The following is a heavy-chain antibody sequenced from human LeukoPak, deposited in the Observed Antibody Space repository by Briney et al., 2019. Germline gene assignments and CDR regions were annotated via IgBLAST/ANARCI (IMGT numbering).Heavy chain of an antibody. CDR1: GFTFSSYS. J-gene: IGHJ6*03. V-gene: IGHV3-21*01. D-gene: IGHD2-15*01. Sequence: GGSLRLSCAASGFTFSSYSMNWVRQAPGKGLEWVSSISSSSSYIYYADSVKGRFTIPRDNAKNSLYLQMNSLRAEDTAVYYCARDCSGGSCYYYYYYMDVWGKGTTVTVSS. CDR2: ISSSSSYI. CDR3: ARDCSGGSCYYYYYYMDV.